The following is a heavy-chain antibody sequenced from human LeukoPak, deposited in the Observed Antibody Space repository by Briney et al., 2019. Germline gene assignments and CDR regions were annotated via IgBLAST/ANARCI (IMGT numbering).Heavy chain of an antibody. CDR2: IYYSGST. CDR3: ARKPEAKYNWFDP. J-gene: IGHJ5*02. V-gene: IGHV4-59*01. CDR1: GGSISSYY. Sequence: SETLSLTCTVSGGSISSYYWSWIRQPPGKGLEWIGYIYYSGSTNYNPSPKSRVTISVDTSKNQFSLKLSSVTAADTAVYYCARKPEAKYNWFDPWGQGTLVTVSS.